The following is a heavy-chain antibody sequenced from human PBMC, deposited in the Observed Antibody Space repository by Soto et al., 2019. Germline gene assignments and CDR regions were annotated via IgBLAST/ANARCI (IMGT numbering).Heavy chain of an antibody. CDR2: ISGSGGST. J-gene: IGHJ4*02. D-gene: IGHD6-19*01. Sequence: EVKLLESGGGLVQPGGSLRLSCAASGFTFSSYAMSWVRQAPGKGLEWVSAISGSGGSTYYADSVKGRFTISRDNSKNTLYLQMNSLRAEDTAVYYCAKALEQCLVRGGGDYWGQGTLVTVSS. V-gene: IGHV3-23*01. CDR1: GFTFSSYA. CDR3: AKALEQCLVRGGGDY.